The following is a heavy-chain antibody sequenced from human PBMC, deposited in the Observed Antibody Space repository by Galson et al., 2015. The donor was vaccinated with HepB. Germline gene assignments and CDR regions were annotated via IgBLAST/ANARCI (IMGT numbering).Heavy chain of an antibody. V-gene: IGHV1-46*01. D-gene: IGHD3-10*02. CDR1: GYTFSSYS. J-gene: IGHJ3*02. Sequence: SVKVSCKASGYTFSSYSITWVRQAPGQGLEWMGIINPVGGSTTYEQRFQGRLTMTRDTSTSTVDMELSSLRSEDTAMYFCARTKNMLDAFDIWGQGTMVTVSS. CDR3: ARTKNMLDAFDI. CDR2: INPVGGST.